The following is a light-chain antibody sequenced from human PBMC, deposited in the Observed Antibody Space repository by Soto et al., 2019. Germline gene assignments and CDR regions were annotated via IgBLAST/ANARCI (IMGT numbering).Light chain of an antibody. CDR3: LQDYGDSWT. J-gene: IGKJ1*01. CDR1: RDVGSD. CDR2: AAS. Sequence: QMTQSPSSLSASVGEKIIITCRASRDVGSDVSWYQQKPGQAPKLLIYAASNLYTGVPSRFSGSRSGTEFTLTISSLQPGDFASYYCLQDYGDSWTVGQGTKVDIK. V-gene: IGKV1-6*01.